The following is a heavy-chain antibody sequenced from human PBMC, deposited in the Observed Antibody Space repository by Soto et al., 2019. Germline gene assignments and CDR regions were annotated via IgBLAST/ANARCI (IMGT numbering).Heavy chain of an antibody. D-gene: IGHD2-2*01. V-gene: IGHV4-34*01. J-gene: IGHJ6*03. CDR2: INHSGST. CDR1: GGSFSGYY. Sequence: PSETLSLTCAVYGGSFSGYYWSWIRQPPGKGLEWIGEINHSGSTNYNPSLKSRVTISVDTSKNQFSLKLSSVTAADTAVYYCARGTRYQLLREYYYYYYYMDVWGKGTTVTVSS. CDR3: ARGTRYQLLREYYYYYYYMDV.